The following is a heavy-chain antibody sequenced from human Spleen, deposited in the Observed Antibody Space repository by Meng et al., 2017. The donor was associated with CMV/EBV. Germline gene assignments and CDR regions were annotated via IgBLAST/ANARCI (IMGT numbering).Heavy chain of an antibody. CDR3: ARDVPGKGFDT. CDR2: INPNSGYA. CDR1: GYTFIDYS. Sequence: SCTASGYTFIDYSMHWVRQAPGQGLEWMGHINPNSGYAEYAQKFQGRVTMTRDKSITTVYMEVRGLTSDDTAVYYCARDVPGKGFDTWGQGTLVTVSS. D-gene: IGHD1-14*01. J-gene: IGHJ5*02. V-gene: IGHV1-2*06.